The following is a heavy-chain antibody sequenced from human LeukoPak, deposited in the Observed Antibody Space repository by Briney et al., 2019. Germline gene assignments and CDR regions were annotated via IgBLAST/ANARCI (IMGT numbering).Heavy chain of an antibody. CDR3: ARFSGSGDAYNLDY. CDR2: IYYSGTT. V-gene: IGHV4-59*01. D-gene: IGHD5-24*01. CDR1: GGSISGYY. J-gene: IGHJ4*02. Sequence: PSETLSLTCTVSGGSISGYYWSWIRQPPVKGLEWIGDIYYSGTTNYNPSLKSRVTISIDTSKNQFSLKLNSVTAADTALYYCARFSGSGDAYNLDYWGQGTLVTVS.